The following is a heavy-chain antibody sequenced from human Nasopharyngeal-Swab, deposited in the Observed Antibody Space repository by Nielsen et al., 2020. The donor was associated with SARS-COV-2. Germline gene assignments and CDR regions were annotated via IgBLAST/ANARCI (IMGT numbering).Heavy chain of an antibody. CDR1: GFTFSSYA. J-gene: IGHJ4*02. Sequence: GGSLRLSCAASGFTFSSYAMHWVRQAPGKGLEWVSAISGSGGSTYYADSVKGRFTISRDNSKNTLYLQMNSLRAEDTAVYYCAKYGGRRDGYNYYFDYWGQGTLVTVSS. CDR2: ISGSGGST. CDR3: AKYGGRRDGYNYYFDY. D-gene: IGHD5-24*01. V-gene: IGHV3-23*01.